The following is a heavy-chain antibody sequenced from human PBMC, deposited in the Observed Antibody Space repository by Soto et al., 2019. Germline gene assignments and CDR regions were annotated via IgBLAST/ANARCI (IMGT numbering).Heavy chain of an antibody. CDR3: ARDRRYSYGAYPKTYYYYYGMDV. Sequence: PSETLSLTCTVSGGSISSGGYYWSWIRQHPGKGLEWIGYIYYSGSTYYNPSLKSRVTISVDTSKNQFSLKLSSVTAADTAVYYCARDRRYSYGAYPKTYYYYYGMDVWGQGTTVTVSS. CDR1: GGSISSGGYY. D-gene: IGHD5-18*01. J-gene: IGHJ6*02. V-gene: IGHV4-31*03. CDR2: IYYSGST.